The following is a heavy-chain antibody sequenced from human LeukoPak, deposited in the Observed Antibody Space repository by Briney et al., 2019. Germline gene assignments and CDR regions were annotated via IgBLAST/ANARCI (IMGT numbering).Heavy chain of an antibody. CDR1: GFTFSGYA. Sequence: GRSLRLSCAASGFTFSGYALHWVRQAPGKGLECVASISFDGSNENYADSVKDRFSISRDNSKSALYLQMNSLRLEDTAVYFCARDKGNRGWFFFDYWGQGVLATVSS. D-gene: IGHD2/OR15-2a*01. CDR3: ARDKGNRGWFFFDY. J-gene: IGHJ4*02. CDR2: ISFDGSNE. V-gene: IGHV3-30*04.